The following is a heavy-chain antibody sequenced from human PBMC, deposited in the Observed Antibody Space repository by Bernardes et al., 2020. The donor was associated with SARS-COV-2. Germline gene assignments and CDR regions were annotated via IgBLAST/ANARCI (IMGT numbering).Heavy chain of an antibody. Sequence: ASVKVSCEAAGHPLSPYGTHWVRQAPGQSLEWMGWISVDNTKTLYSPNFQGRVTITRDPSANTAYMHLTSLTSKDTGVYYCAGETGDFPLGEYHLDNWGQGTPVTVSS. CDR2: ISVDNTKT. CDR1: GHPLSPYG. V-gene: IGHV1-3*01. CDR3: AGETGDFPLGEYHLDN. J-gene: IGHJ4*02. D-gene: IGHD3-16*01.